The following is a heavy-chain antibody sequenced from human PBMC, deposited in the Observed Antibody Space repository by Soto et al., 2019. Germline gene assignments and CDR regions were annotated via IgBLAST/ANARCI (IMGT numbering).Heavy chain of an antibody. J-gene: IGHJ6*02. CDR2: TYYRSKWYT. Sequence: PSQTLSLTCAISGDSVASNSAAWNWIRQSPSRGLEWLGRTYYRSKWYTDYAESVKSRKTINPDTSKNQVSLQLKSVTPEDTAVYYCTTGATSGRYVNYYDGIDVWGQGTTVTVSS. CDR3: TTGATSGRYVNYYDGIDV. CDR1: GDSVASNSAA. D-gene: IGHD3-16*01. V-gene: IGHV6-1*01.